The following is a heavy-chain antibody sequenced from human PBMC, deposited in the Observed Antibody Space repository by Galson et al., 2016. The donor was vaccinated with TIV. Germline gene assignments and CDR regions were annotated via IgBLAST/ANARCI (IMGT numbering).Heavy chain of an antibody. J-gene: IGHJ2*01. CDR3: VRTPSGDSFGWYFDL. CDR2: IDWDGDK. Sequence: PALVKPTQTLTLTCTFSGFSLNSDGMCVSWIRQPPGKALEWLARIDWDGDKYYSTFLQTRLTISKDTSKNQVVLTMTNMDPADTATYYCVRTPSGDSFGWYFDLWGRGTLVTVSS. D-gene: IGHD4-17*01. CDR1: GFSLNSDGMC. V-gene: IGHV2-70*11.